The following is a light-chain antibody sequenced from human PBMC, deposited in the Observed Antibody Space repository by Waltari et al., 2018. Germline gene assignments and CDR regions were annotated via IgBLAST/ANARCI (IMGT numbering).Light chain of an antibody. J-gene: IGLJ3*02. V-gene: IGLV2-23*01. CDR3: CSYAGSRTPWV. CDR2: EGS. Sequence: QSALTQPASVSGSPGQSITISCTGSSSDVGNYNFVSWYQQHPDEAPKLVIYEGSKRPSGISIRFSGSKSGNTASLTISRLQAEDEADYYCCSYAGSRTPWVFGGGNRVTVL. CDR1: SSDVGNYNF.